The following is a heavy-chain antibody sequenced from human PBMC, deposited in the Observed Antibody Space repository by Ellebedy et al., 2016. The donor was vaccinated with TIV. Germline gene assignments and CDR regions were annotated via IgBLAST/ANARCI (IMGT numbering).Heavy chain of an antibody. Sequence: GESLKISCEASGITVSDYFMNWVRQAPGKGLEWVSSISSSSSYIYYADSVKGRFTISRDNSKNTLYLQMNSLRAEDTAVYYCARVTQLWLDYWGQGTLVTVSS. CDR3: ARVTQLWLDY. CDR1: GITVSDYF. D-gene: IGHD5-18*01. J-gene: IGHJ4*02. V-gene: IGHV3-21*04. CDR2: ISSSSSYI.